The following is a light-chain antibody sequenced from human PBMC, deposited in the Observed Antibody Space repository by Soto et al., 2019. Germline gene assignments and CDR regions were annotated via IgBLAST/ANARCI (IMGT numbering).Light chain of an antibody. CDR1: SSDVGGYNY. J-gene: IGLJ1*01. CDR3: SSYTTSNTRQIV. CDR2: DVS. Sequence: QSALTQPASVSGSPGQSITISCTGTSSDVGGYNYVSWYQHHPGKAPKLTIFDVSNRPSGVSNPFSGSKSGNTASLTISALQPEEEADYYCSSYTTSNTRQIVFGTGTKVTV. V-gene: IGLV2-14*03.